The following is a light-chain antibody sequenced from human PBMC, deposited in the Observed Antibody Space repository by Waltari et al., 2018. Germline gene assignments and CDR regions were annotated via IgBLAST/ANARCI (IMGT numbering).Light chain of an antibody. CDR2: EVS. CDR3: SSYAGSDVV. Sequence: QSALTQPPSASGSPRQSVTISCTGPSSDVGGYHYVSCYQQHPGKAPKLMIYEVSKRPSGVPDRFSGSKAGNTASLTVSGLQAEDEADYYCSSYAGSDVVFGGGTKLTVL. J-gene: IGLJ2*01. V-gene: IGLV2-8*01. CDR1: SSDVGGYHY.